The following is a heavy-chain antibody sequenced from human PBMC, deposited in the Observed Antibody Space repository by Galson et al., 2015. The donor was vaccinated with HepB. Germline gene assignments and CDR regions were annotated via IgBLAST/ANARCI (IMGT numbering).Heavy chain of an antibody. J-gene: IGHJ4*02. Sequence: SLRLSCAASGFTFSNYAMSWVRQAPGKGLEWVSAISGSDGTTYYADSLKGLFTISRDNSKNTLYLQMNSLRAEDTAVYYCAFLWKEGHYGVHFDYWGQGTLVTVSS. CDR2: ISGSDGTT. CDR1: GFTFSNYA. CDR3: AFLWKEGHYGVHFDY. V-gene: IGHV3-23*01. D-gene: IGHD2-8*01.